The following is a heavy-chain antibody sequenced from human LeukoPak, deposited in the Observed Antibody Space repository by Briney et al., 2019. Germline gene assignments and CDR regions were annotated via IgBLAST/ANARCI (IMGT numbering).Heavy chain of an antibody. D-gene: IGHD3-22*01. CDR2: SCYSGTS. V-gene: IGHV4-39*01. Sequence: SETLSLTCTVSGGSISSSDYYWGLIRQPPGKGLEWIGRSCYSGTSYYNPSLKRRITISLATSNNQFSLKMPSVTAAHTAVYFCARLIHSYYYDSSGYYPYYYMDVWGKGTTVTVSS. CDR3: ARLIHSYYYDSSGYYPYYYMDV. CDR1: GGSISSSDYY. J-gene: IGHJ6*03.